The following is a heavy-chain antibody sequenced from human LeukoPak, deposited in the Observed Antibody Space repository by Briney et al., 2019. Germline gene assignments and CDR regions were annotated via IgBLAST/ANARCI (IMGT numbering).Heavy chain of an antibody. J-gene: IGHJ4*02. CDR2: ISAYNGNT. V-gene: IGHV1-18*01. D-gene: IGHD3-16*02. CDR3: ARDPGYTALDY. CDR1: GYTVTSYG. Sequence: ASVKVSCKASGYTVTSYGISWVGQPPGEGLEWMGRISAYNGNTNYAQKLQGRVTMTTDTSTSTAYMELKSLRSDDTAVYYCARDPGYTALDYWGQGTLVTVSS.